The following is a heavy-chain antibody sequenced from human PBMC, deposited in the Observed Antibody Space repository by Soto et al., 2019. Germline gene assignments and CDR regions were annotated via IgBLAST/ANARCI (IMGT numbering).Heavy chain of an antibody. CDR3: ARDANWNWGYFDY. CDR2: ISYDGSNK. D-gene: IGHD1-1*01. Sequence: GGSLRLSCAASGFTFSSYAMHWVRQAPGKGLEWVAVISYDGSNKYYADSVKGRFTISRGNSKNTLYLQMNSLRAEDTAVYYCARDANWNWGYFDYWGQGTLVTVSS. J-gene: IGHJ4*02. CDR1: GFTFSSYA. V-gene: IGHV3-30-3*01.